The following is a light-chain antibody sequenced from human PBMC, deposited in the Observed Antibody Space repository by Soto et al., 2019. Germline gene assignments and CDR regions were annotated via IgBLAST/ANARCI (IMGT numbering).Light chain of an antibody. CDR2: GAS. Sequence: EVVMPQSPATLSVSPGERATLSCRATQSVSSNLAWYQQKPGQAPRLLIYGASTRATGIPARFSGSGSGTEFNLTISSLQSEDFAVYYCQQYNKWPWTFGQGTKVEIK. V-gene: IGKV3-15*01. CDR3: QQYNKWPWT. CDR1: QSVSSN. J-gene: IGKJ1*01.